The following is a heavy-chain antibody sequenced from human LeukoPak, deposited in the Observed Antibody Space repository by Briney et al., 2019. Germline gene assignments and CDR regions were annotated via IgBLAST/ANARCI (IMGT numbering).Heavy chain of an antibody. CDR1: GTAFRTYG. J-gene: IGHJ5*02. D-gene: IGHD5-12*01. Sequence: GGSLRLSCSASGTAFRTYGMHWVRQPPGKGLYYVSAISINGGSTYYADSVRGRFTISRDNSKNTLYLQMSSLRPDDTAVYYCVRTYDENPLGWFDPWGQGTLVTVSS. CDR3: VRTYDENPLGWFDP. CDR2: ISINGGST. V-gene: IGHV3-64D*06.